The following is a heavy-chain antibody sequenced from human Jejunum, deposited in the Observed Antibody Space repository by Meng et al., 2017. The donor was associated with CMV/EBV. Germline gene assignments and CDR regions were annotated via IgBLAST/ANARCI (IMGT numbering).Heavy chain of an antibody. CDR2: ISISGSTI. J-gene: IGHJ4*02. V-gene: IGHV3-11*04. CDR3: ARDRFFGDDGSGAYFHDY. D-gene: IGHD3-10*01. Sequence: FSEYYMNWIRQAPGKGLEWVSYISISGSTIYYADSVKGRFTISRDNAKNSLYLHMDSLRAEDTAIYYCARDRFFGDDGSGAYFHDYWGQGTLVTVSS. CDR1: FSEYY.